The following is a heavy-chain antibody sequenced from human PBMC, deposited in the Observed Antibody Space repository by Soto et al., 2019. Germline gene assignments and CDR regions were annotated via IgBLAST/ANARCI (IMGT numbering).Heavy chain of an antibody. J-gene: IGHJ4*02. Sequence: TSETLSLTCAVYGGSFSGYYWSWIRQPPGKGLEWIGEINHSGSTNYNPSLKSRVTISVDTSKNQFSLKLSSVTAADTAVYYCARHLEQWPHDYWGQGTLVTVSS. CDR1: GGSFSGYY. V-gene: IGHV4-34*01. CDR3: ARHLEQWPHDY. D-gene: IGHD6-19*01. CDR2: INHSGST.